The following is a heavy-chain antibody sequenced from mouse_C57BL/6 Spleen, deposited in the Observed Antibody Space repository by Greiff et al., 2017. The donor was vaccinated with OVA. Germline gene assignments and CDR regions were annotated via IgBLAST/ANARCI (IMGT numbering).Heavy chain of an antibody. V-gene: IGHV1-26*01. CDR2: INPNNGGT. CDR3: ARLYDGYHGAMDY. CDR1: GYTFTDYY. D-gene: IGHD2-3*01. Sequence: EVQLQQSGPELVKPGASVKISCKASGYTFTDYYMNWVKQSHGKSLEWIGDINPNNGGTSYNQKFKGKATLTVDKSSSTAYMELRSLTSEDSAVYYCARLYDGYHGAMDYWGQGTSVTVSS. J-gene: IGHJ4*01.